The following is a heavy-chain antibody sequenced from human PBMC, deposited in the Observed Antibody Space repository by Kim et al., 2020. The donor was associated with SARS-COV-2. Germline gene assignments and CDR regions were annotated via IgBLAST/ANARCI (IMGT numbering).Heavy chain of an antibody. CDR2: VGPGGDP. J-gene: IGHJ5*02. Sequence: GGSLRLSCATSGFTFVKFAMAWVRQAPGKGPEWVSGVGPGGDPYYADSVKGRFTISRDSTKNMIYLQMSSLRVEDSAVYYCAKLGDDMRLIVDRWGQGTL. D-gene: IGHD2-21*01. CDR3: AKLGDDMRLIVDR. V-gene: IGHV3-23*01. CDR1: GFTFVKFA.